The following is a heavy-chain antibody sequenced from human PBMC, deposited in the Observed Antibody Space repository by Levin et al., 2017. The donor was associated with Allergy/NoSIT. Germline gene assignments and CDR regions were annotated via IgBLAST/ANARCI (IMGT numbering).Heavy chain of an antibody. Sequence: SETLSLTCTVSGGSISSYYWSWIRQPPGKGLEWIGYIYYSGSTNYNPSLKSRVTISVDTSKNQFSLKLSSVTAADTAVYYCARAGIVGSSSSYYYYGMDVWGQGTTVTVSS. CDR3: ARAGIVGSSSSYYYYGMDV. V-gene: IGHV4-59*01. CDR1: GGSISSYY. J-gene: IGHJ6*02. CDR2: IYYSGST. D-gene: IGHD6-6*01.